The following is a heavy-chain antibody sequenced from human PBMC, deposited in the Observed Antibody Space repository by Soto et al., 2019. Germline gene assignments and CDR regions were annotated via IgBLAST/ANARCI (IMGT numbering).Heavy chain of an antibody. J-gene: IGHJ4*02. CDR2: IWYDGSNK. V-gene: IGHV3-33*01. D-gene: IGHD3-22*01. CDR1: GFTISSYG. CDR3: ARDPDDSSGYPGVY. Sequence: QVQLVESGGGVVQPGRSLRLSCAASGFTISSYGMHWVRQAPGKGLEWVAVIWYDGSNKYYADSVKGRFTISRDNSKNTLYLQMNSLRAEDTAVYYCARDPDDSSGYPGVYWGQGTLVTVSS.